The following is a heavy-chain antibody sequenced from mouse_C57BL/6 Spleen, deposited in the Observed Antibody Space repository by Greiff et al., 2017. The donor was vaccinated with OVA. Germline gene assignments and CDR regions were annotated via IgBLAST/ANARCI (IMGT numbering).Heavy chain of an antibody. CDR1: GYTFTSYG. Sequence: VQLQQSGAELARPGASVKLSCKASGYTFTSYGISWVKQRTGQGLEWIGEIYPRSGNTYYNEKFKGKATLTADKSSSTAYMELRSLTSEDSAVYFCARERGVEDSSGYLRAWFAYWGQGTLVTVSA. CDR2: IYPRSGNT. D-gene: IGHD3-2*02. V-gene: IGHV1-81*01. CDR3: ARERGVEDSSGYLRAWFAY. J-gene: IGHJ3*01.